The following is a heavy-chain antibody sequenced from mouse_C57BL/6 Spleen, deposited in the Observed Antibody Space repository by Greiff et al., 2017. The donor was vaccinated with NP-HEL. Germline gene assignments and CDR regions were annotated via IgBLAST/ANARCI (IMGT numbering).Heavy chain of an antibody. CDR1: GYTFTSYW. V-gene: IGHV1-59*01. CDR2: IDPSDSYT. D-gene: IGHD2-4*01. Sequence: QVQLQQPGAELVRPGTSVKLSCKASGYTFTSYWMHWVKQRPGQGLEWIGVIDPSDSYTNYNQKFKGKATLTVDTSSSTAYMQLSSLTSEDSAVYYCARSGDYAWYFDVWGTGTTVTVSS. CDR3: ARSGDYAWYFDV. J-gene: IGHJ1*03.